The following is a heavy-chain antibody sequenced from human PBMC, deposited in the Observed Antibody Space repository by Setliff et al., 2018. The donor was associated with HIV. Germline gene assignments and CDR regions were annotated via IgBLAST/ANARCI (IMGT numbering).Heavy chain of an antibody. Sequence: ASVKVSCKAYGYIIVDYDINWVRQAPGHGLEWMGWISPNFGHTKYAQRFLDRVTMTIDTSASTAYMELSSLRSEDTAVYYCAREGGSGWYFDYWGQGTLVTVSS. CDR1: GYIIVDYD. D-gene: IGHD6-19*01. V-gene: IGHV1-18*01. CDR2: ISPNFGHT. J-gene: IGHJ4*02. CDR3: AREGGSGWYFDY.